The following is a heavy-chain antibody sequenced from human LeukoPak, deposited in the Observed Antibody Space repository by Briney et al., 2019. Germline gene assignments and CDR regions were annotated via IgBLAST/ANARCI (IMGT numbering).Heavy chain of an antibody. Sequence: GGSLRLSCAASGFTFSSYAMSWVRQAPGKGLEWVSGISGSDGSTNYADSVKGRFTISRDNAKDSLYLQMNSLRAEDTAVYYCARVGGSVWNLDWYFDLWGRGTLVTVSS. CDR3: ARVGGSVWNLDWYFDL. J-gene: IGHJ2*01. CDR1: GFTFSSYA. V-gene: IGHV3-23*01. CDR2: ISGSDGST. D-gene: IGHD1-1*01.